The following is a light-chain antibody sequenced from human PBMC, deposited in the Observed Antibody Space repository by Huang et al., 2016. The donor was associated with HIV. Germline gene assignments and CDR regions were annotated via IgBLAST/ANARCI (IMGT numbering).Light chain of an antibody. V-gene: IGKV3-15*01. J-gene: IGKJ1*01. Sequence: EIVMTQSPATLSVSPGERATLSCRASQSVGSNLAWYLQKPGQAPRLLIYGASTRATGTPARFSGSGSGTEFTLTISSLQSEDFAVYSCQQYNWPPTWTFGQGTKVEIK. CDR1: QSVGSN. CDR2: GAS. CDR3: QQYNWPPTWT.